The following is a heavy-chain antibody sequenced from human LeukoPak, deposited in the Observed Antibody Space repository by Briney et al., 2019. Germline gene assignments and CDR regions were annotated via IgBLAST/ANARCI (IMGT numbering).Heavy chain of an antibody. CDR3: ARRDGGYSSSWSQYNWFDP. CDR1: GGSISSSSYY. V-gene: IGHV4-39*01. J-gene: IGHJ5*02. CDR2: IYHSGST. Sequence: NPSETLSLTCTVSGGSISSSSYYWGWIRQPPGKGLEWIGSIYHSGSTYYNPSLKSRVTISVDTSKNQFSLKLSSVTAADTAVYYCARRDGGYSSSWSQYNWFDPWGQGTLVTVSS. D-gene: IGHD6-13*01.